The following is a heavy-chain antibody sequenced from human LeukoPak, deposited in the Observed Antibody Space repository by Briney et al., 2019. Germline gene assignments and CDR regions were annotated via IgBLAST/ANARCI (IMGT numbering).Heavy chain of an antibody. CDR3: ARTADISTGFGSDY. CDR2: IHPGDSYT. Sequence: GESLKISCKTSGYSFTSYWIGWVRQMPGKGLEWMGIIHPGDSYTTYSPSFQGQVTISADKSINTAYLQWSSLQASDTAMYYCARTADISTGFGSDYWGQGTLVTVSS. V-gene: IGHV5-51*01. D-gene: IGHD3-9*01. J-gene: IGHJ4*02. CDR1: GYSFTSYW.